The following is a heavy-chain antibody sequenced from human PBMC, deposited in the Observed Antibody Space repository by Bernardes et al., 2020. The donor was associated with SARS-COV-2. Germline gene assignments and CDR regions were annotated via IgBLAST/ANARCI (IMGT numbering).Heavy chain of an antibody. V-gene: IGHV4-39*01. CDR3: AGGGLFGGIDY. CDR2: IYYSGST. J-gene: IGHJ4*02. Sequence: SEPLSLTCTVSGGSISSSSYYWGWIRQPPGKGLEWIGSIYYSGSTYYNPSLKSRVTISVDTSKNQFSLKLSSVTAADTAVYYCAGGGLFGGIDYWGQGTLVTVSS. CDR1: GGSISSSSYY. D-gene: IGHD2-8*02.